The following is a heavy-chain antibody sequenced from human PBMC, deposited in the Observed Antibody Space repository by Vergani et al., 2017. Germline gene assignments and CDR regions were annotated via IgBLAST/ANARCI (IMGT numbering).Heavy chain of an antibody. CDR1: GFTFSSYA. Sequence: VQLVESGGNVVQSGTSLRLSCAASGFTFSSYAMSWVRQAPGKGLEWVSAISGSGGSTYYADSVKGRFTISRDNSKNTLYLQMNSLRAEDTAVYYCAKESHDFWSGYYVEWFDPWGQGTLVTISS. V-gene: IGHV3-23*04. J-gene: IGHJ5*02. D-gene: IGHD3-3*01. CDR3: AKESHDFWSGYYVEWFDP. CDR2: ISGSGGST.